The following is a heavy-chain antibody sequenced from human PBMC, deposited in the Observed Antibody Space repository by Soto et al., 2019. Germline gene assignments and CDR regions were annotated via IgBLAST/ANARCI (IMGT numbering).Heavy chain of an antibody. CDR2: ISAYNGNT. Sequence: ASVKVSCKASGYTFTSYGISWVRQAPGQGLEWMGWISAYNGNTNYAQKLQGRVTMTTDTSPSTAYMELRSLRSDDTAVYYCARVRVVAAMSAVYYYYGMDVWGQGTTVTVSS. D-gene: IGHD2-15*01. V-gene: IGHV1-18*01. CDR1: GYTFTSYG. J-gene: IGHJ6*02. CDR3: ARVRVVAAMSAVYYYYGMDV.